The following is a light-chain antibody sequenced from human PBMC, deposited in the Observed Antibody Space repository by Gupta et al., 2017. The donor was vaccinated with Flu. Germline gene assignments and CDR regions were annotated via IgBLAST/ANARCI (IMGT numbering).Light chain of an antibody. CDR1: QSIYEY. Sequence: PPSLSASVGDRVTIPCRASQSIYEYVNWYQQKPGEAPRLLIYAASTLQSGVPSRFSGSGSGSDFTLTITSLQPEDLAMYYCQQAYKSPPTFGQGTTV. J-gene: IGKJ1*01. V-gene: IGKV1-39*01. CDR3: QQAYKSPPT. CDR2: AAS.